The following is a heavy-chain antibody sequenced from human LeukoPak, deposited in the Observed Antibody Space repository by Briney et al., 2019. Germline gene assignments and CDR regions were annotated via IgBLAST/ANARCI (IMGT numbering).Heavy chain of an antibody. J-gene: IGHJ4*02. CDR1: GGSISSSSYY. V-gene: IGHV4-39*07. CDR3: ARSSPLYGDYPTYYFDY. Sequence: SETLSLTCTVSGGSISSSSYYWGWIRQPPGKGLEWIGSIYYSGSTYYNPSLKSRVTISVDTSKNQFSLKLSSVTAADTAVYYCARSSPLYGDYPTYYFDYWGQGTLVTVSS. CDR2: IYYSGST. D-gene: IGHD4-17*01.